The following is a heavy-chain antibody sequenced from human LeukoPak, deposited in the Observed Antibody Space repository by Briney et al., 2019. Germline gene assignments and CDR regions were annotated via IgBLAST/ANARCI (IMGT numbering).Heavy chain of an antibody. D-gene: IGHD5-12*01. V-gene: IGHV3-48*01. J-gene: IGHJ4*02. CDR2: ISSSSRAT. CDR1: GFTFSSYS. Sequence: GGSLRLSCAASGFTFSSYSINWVRQAPGKGLEWVSFISSSSRATYYADSVKGRFTISRDSAENSLYLQMNSLRAEDTAVYYCARDAHGGYHFDYWGQGTLVTVSS. CDR3: ARDAHGGYHFDY.